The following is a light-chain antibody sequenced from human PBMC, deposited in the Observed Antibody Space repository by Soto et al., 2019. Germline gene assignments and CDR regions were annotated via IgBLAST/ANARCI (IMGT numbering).Light chain of an antibody. V-gene: IGKV1-5*03. CDR1: QSISTW. Sequence: DIQMTQSPSILSTSVGDRVTITCRASQSISTWLAWYQHKPGKAPKLLIYQASSLEGGVPSRFSGSGSGTEFTLTISSLQPDDFATYYCQQYITYSRTFGQGTRVETK. J-gene: IGKJ2*02. CDR2: QAS. CDR3: QQYITYSRT.